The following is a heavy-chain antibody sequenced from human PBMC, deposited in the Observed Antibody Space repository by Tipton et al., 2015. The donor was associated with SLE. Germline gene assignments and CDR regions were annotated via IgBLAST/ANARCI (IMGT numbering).Heavy chain of an antibody. CDR3: ARGYYESNGYYSFDY. CDR1: GGSITSKNYF. CDR2: IFHTGSA. D-gene: IGHD3-22*01. V-gene: IGHV4-30-2*01. Sequence: TLSLTCTVSGGSITSKNYFWNWIRQPAGKTLEWIGYIFHTGSAYYNPSLRSRLTISLDRSNNQFSLKVNSMTAADTAVYHCARGYYESNGYYSFDYWGLGALVTVSS. J-gene: IGHJ4*02.